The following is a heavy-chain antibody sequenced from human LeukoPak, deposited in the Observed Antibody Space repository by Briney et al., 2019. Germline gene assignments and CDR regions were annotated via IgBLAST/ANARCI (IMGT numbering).Heavy chain of an antibody. Sequence: GRSLRLSCAASGFTFSSYGMHWVRQAPGKGLEWVAFIRYDGSNKYYADSVKGRFTISRGNSKNTLYLQMNSLRAEDTAVYYCAKDAYDILTGPPDYWGQGTLVTVSS. V-gene: IGHV3-30*02. CDR1: GFTFSSYG. J-gene: IGHJ4*02. D-gene: IGHD3-9*01. CDR3: AKDAYDILTGPPDY. CDR2: IRYDGSNK.